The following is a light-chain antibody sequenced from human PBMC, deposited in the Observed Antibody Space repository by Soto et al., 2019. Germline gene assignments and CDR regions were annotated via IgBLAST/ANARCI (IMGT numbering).Light chain of an antibody. CDR2: DAS. CDR1: QSISSW. J-gene: IGKJ1*01. Sequence: DIQMTQSPSTLSASVGDRVTITCRASQSISSWLAWYQQKPGKAPKLLIYDASSLESGVPSRFSGSGSGTEFTLTISSLRANDFATYYCQQYNSYSRTFGQGTKVEIK. CDR3: QQYNSYSRT. V-gene: IGKV1-5*01.